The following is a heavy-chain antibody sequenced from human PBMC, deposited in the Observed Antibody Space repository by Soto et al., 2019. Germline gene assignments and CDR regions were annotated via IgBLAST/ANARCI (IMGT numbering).Heavy chain of an antibody. Sequence: SVKVSCKASGGTFSSYTISWVRQAPGQGLEWMGRIIPIHGIANYAQKFQGRVTMTRDTSTSTAYMDLSSLRSEDTAVYYCARGYEFYGMDVWGQGTTVTVSS. J-gene: IGHJ6*02. CDR3: ARGYEFYGMDV. CDR1: GGTFSSYT. V-gene: IGHV1-69*02. CDR2: IIPIHGIA. D-gene: IGHD3-3*01.